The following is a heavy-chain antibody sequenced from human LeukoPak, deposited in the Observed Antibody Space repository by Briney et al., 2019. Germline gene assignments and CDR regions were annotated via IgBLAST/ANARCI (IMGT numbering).Heavy chain of an antibody. Sequence: TSETLSLTCTVSGYSIISDYFWGWIRQPPGKGLEWIGTIYHSGSTYYSPSLKSRVTVSVDTSKNQFSLKLSSVTAADTAVYYCARSLYYYGSDSFDIWGQGTMVSVSS. J-gene: IGHJ3*02. CDR2: IYHSGST. V-gene: IGHV4-38-2*02. CDR1: GYSIISDYF. CDR3: ARSLYYYGSDSFDI. D-gene: IGHD3-10*01.